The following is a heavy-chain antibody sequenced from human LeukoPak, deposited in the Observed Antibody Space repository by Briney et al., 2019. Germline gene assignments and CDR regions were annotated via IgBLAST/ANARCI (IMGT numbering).Heavy chain of an antibody. CDR3: AREAGYFDY. CDR2: ILYDGSNK. Sequence: GGSLRLSCAASGFTFSSYSMNWVRQAPGKGLEWVAVILYDGSNKYYADSLKGRFTISRDNSKNTLYLQMNSLRAEDTAVYYCAREAGYFDYWGQGTLVTVSS. V-gene: IGHV3-30*03. J-gene: IGHJ4*02. CDR1: GFTFSSYS.